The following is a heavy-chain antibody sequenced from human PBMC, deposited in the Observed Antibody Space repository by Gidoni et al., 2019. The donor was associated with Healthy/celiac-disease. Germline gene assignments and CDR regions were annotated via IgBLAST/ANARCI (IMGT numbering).Heavy chain of an antibody. J-gene: IGHJ4*02. V-gene: IGHV3-30-3*01. D-gene: IGHD1-1*01. Sequence: QVQLVESGGGVVQPGRSLRLSCAASGFTFSSYAMHWVRQAPGKGLEWVAVISYDGRNQYYADSVKGRFTISRDNSKNTLYLQMNSLRAEDTAVYYCARDTPRTTHNWGQGTLVTVSS. CDR3: ARDTPRTTHN. CDR2: ISYDGRNQ. CDR1: GFTFSSYA.